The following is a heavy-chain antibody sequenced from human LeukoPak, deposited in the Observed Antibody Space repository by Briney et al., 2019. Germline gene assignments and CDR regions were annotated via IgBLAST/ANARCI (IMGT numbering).Heavy chain of an antibody. CDR1: GFTFDDYG. CDR2: INWNGGST. J-gene: IGHJ4*02. CDR3: ARDFAYGDYVG. V-gene: IGHV3-20*03. Sequence: GGSLRLSSAASGFTFDDYGMSWVRQAPGKGLEWVSGINWNGGSTGYADSVKVRFTISRDNAKNSLYLQMHSLRAEDTALYYCARDFAYGDYVGWGQGTLVTVSS. D-gene: IGHD4-17*01.